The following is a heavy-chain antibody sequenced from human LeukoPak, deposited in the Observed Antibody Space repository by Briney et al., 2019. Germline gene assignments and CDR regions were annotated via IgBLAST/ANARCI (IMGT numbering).Heavy chain of an antibody. CDR2: ISAYNGNT. CDR1: GYTFTSYN. Sequence: ASVKVSCKASGYTFTSYNINWVRQAPGQGLEWMGWISAYNGNTNYAQKLQGRVTMTTDTSTSTAYMELRSLKSDDTAVYYCAREVSTVTSRFFDYWGQGTLVTVSP. CDR3: AREVSTVTSRFFDY. V-gene: IGHV1-18*01. J-gene: IGHJ4*02. D-gene: IGHD4-17*01.